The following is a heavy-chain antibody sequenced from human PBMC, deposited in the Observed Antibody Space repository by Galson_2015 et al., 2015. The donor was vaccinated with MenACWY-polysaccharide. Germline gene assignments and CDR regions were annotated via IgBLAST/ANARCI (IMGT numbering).Heavy chain of an antibody. CDR2: IRCKASGETT. Sequence: SLRLSCAASGFTFGGYAMAWFRQAPGKGLEWVGFIRCKASGETTGYAVSVKGRFTISRDDSKSTAYLQMNSLQTEDTAIYYCTRDGPIDYWGQGTLVTVSS. J-gene: IGHJ4*02. CDR3: TRDGPIDY. CDR1: GFTFGGYA. V-gene: IGHV3-49*03.